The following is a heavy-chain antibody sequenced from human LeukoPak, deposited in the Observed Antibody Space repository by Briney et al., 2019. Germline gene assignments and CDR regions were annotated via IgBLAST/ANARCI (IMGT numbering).Heavy chain of an antibody. D-gene: IGHD3-22*01. V-gene: IGHV4-39*01. CDR1: GGSISSSSYY. CDR3: ARQGSGYYWGKYYFDY. Sequence: SETLSLTCTVSGGSISSSSYYWGWIRHPPGKGLEWIGSIYYSGSTYYNPSLKSRVTISVDTSKNQFSLKLSSVTAADTAVYYCARQGSGYYWGKYYFDYWGQGTLVTVSS. CDR2: IYYSGST. J-gene: IGHJ4*02.